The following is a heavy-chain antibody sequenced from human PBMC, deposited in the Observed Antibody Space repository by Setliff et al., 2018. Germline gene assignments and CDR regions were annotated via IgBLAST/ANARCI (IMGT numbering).Heavy chain of an antibody. Sequence: SETLSLTCAVSGFSITNGYYWGWIRRSPGKQLEWIGNIFQSGITFYNPSLKSRVTISLDPSQNQFSLKSRSVTAADTAVYFCARVGGLLVATMPFDYWGPGTLVTVSS. D-gene: IGHD5-12*01. CDR3: ARVGGLLVATMPFDY. CDR2: IFQSGIT. J-gene: IGHJ4*02. CDR1: GFSITNGYY. V-gene: IGHV4-38-2*01.